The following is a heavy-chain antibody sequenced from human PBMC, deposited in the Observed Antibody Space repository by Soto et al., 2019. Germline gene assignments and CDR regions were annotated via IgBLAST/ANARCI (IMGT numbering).Heavy chain of an antibody. J-gene: IGHJ6*02. Sequence: QITLKESGPTLVKPTQTLTLTCTFSGFSLTTSGVAVGWIRQSPGKALEWLALIYWNDDKRYSPSLNNRLTIANDTSQYQVVLTMTNIDPVDTAPYYCAHGVFTFYYAIDVWGQGTTVSVSS. CDR2: IYWNDDK. D-gene: IGHD3-16*01. V-gene: IGHV2-5*01. CDR1: GFSLTTSGVA. CDR3: AHGVFTFYYAIDV.